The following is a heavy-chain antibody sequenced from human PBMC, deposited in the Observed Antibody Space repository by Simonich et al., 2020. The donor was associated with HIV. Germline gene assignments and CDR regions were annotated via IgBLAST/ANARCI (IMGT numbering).Heavy chain of an antibody. J-gene: IGHJ6*02. CDR1: GFTFSSYW. CDR2: IKQDGSEK. CDR3: ARDKRQWLVSYYYYGMDV. D-gene: IGHD6-19*01. Sequence: EVQLVESGGGLVQPGGSLRLSCAASGFTFSSYWRNLVRQARGKGLGGGANIKQDGSEKYYVDSVKGRFTISRDNAKNSLYLQMNSLRAEDTAVYYCARDKRQWLVSYYYYGMDVWGQGTTVTVSS. V-gene: IGHV3-7*01.